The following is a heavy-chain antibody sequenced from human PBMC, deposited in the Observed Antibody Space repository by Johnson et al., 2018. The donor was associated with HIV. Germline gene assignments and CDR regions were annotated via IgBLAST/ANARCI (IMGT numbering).Heavy chain of an antibody. CDR2: INWDGDRS. CDR3: AKDIASGYTNGGTLDI. CDR1: RFTFDDYA. D-gene: IGHD6-19*01. J-gene: IGHJ3*02. Sequence: VQLVESGGVVVQPGGSLRLSCETSRFTFDDYAMHWVRQAPGKGLEWVSLINWDGDRSYDAASVKGRFTISRDNSKNSLFLQMNSLKPEDTGLYYCAKDIASGYTNGGTLDIWGQGTMVTVSS. V-gene: IGHV3-43D*03.